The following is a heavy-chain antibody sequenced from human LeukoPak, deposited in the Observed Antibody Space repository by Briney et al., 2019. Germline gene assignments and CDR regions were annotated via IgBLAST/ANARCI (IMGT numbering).Heavy chain of an antibody. D-gene: IGHD2-2*01. V-gene: IGHV3-53*01. Sequence: GGSLRLSCAASGVTVSSNYMSWVRQAPGKGLEWVSIIYSGGSTYYADSVKGRFTISRDNSKNTLYLQMNSLRAEDTAVYYCAKDLAVPAAMSTHYWGQGTLVTVSS. CDR3: AKDLAVPAAMSTHY. CDR1: GVTVSSNY. CDR2: IYSGGST. J-gene: IGHJ4*02.